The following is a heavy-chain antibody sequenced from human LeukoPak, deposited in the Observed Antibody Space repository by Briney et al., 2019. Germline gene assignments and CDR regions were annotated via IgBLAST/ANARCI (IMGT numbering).Heavy chain of an antibody. CDR2: IIPIFGTA. Sequence: GASVKVSCKASGYTFTSYYMHWVRQAPGQGLEWMGGIIPIFGTANYAQKFQGRVTITADESTSTAYMELSSLRSEDTAVYYCARAGSYCSGGSCYAYWGQGTLVTVSS. CDR3: ARAGSYCSGGSCYAY. J-gene: IGHJ4*02. CDR1: GYTFTSYY. V-gene: IGHV1-69*13. D-gene: IGHD2-15*01.